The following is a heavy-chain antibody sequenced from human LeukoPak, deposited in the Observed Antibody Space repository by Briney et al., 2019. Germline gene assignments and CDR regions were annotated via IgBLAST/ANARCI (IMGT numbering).Heavy chain of an antibody. V-gene: IGHV3-23*01. CDR3: AIPPNSGRAADY. CDR1: GFTFSSYA. CDR2: ISGSGGST. D-gene: IGHD3-10*01. Sequence: GGSLRLSCAASGFTFSSYAMSWVRQAPGKGLEWVSAISGSGGSTYYADSVKGRFTISRDNSKNTLYLQMNSLRAEDTAVYYCAIPPNSGRAADYWGQGTLVTVSS. J-gene: IGHJ4*02.